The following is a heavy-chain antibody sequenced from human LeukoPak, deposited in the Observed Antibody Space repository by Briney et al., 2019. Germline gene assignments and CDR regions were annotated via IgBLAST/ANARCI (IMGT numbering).Heavy chain of an antibody. J-gene: IGHJ3*02. D-gene: IGHD5-24*01. CDR2: ITNDGSST. V-gene: IGHV3-74*01. Sequence: GGSLRLSCAASGLTFSSHWMHWVRQAPGKGLVWVSRITNDGSSTTYADSVKGRFTISRDNAKNSLYLQMNSLRDEDTAVYYCARDPNLGMATIQDAFDIWGQGTMVTVSS. CDR1: GLTFSSHW. CDR3: ARDPNLGMATIQDAFDI.